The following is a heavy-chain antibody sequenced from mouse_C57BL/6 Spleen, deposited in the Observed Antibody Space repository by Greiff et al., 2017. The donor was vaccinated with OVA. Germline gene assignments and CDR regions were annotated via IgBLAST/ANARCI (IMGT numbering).Heavy chain of an antibody. Sequence: EVKLMESGGGLVKPGGSLKLSCAASGFTFSSYAMSWVRQTPEKRLEWVATISDGGSYTYYPDNVKGRFTISRDNAKNNLYLQMSHLKSEDTAMYYCARLGSSMYYFDYWGQGTTLTVSS. J-gene: IGHJ2*01. CDR3: ARLGSSMYYFDY. CDR2: ISDGGSYT. D-gene: IGHD1-1*01. CDR1: GFTFSSYA. V-gene: IGHV5-4*03.